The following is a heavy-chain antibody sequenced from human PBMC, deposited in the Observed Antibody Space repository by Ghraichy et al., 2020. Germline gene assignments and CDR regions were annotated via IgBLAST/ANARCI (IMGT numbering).Heavy chain of an antibody. D-gene: IGHD1-26*01. CDR1: GGSISSYY. CDR3: ARHSGNYPDTFDI. J-gene: IGHJ3*02. V-gene: IGHV4-59*08. CDR2: IYYSENT. Sequence: SETLSLTCTVSGGSISSYYWSWIRQPPGKGLEWIGYIYYSENTNSNPSLKSRVTISVDTSKNQFSLKLTSVTAADTAVYYGARHSGNYPDTFDIWGQGTMVTVSS.